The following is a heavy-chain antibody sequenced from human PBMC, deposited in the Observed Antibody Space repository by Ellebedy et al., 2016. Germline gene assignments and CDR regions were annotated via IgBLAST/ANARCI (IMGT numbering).Heavy chain of an antibody. V-gene: IGHV5-51*01. CDR2: IFPDDSST. D-gene: IGHD5-18*01. Sequence: KVSCTGSGYSFPNYWIGWVRQMPGKGLEWIGIIFPDDSSTPYSPSFQGQVTISADKSISTAYLQWSSLKASDTAIYYCARDTAFSYWGQGTLVTVSS. CDR1: GYSFPNYW. CDR3: ARDTAFSY. J-gene: IGHJ4*02.